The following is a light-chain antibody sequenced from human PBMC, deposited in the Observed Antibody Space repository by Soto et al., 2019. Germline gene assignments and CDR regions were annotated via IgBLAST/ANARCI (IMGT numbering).Light chain of an antibody. J-gene: IGLJ1*01. V-gene: IGLV2-14*01. CDR2: DVS. Sequence: QSALTQPASVSGSPGQSITISCTGTGSDVGGYNYVSWYQQYPGKAPKLIIYDVSHRPLGVSNRFSGSKSGNTASLTISGLQADDEADYYCCSSTSSSPYVFGTGTKVTVL. CDR3: CSSTSSSPYV. CDR1: GSDVGGYNY.